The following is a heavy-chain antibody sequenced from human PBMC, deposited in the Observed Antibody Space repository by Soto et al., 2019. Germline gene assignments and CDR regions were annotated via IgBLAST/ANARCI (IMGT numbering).Heavy chain of an antibody. V-gene: IGHV3-30*18. D-gene: IGHD6-13*01. CDR2: ISYDGSNK. CDR1: GFTFSSYG. Sequence: QVQLVESGGGVVQPGRSLRLSCAASGFTFSSYGMHWVRQAPGKGLEWVAVISYDGSNKYYADSVKGRFTISRDNSKNTLYLQRNSLRAEDTAVYYCAKAGIAAAAPFDYWGQGTLVTVSS. J-gene: IGHJ4*02. CDR3: AKAGIAAAAPFDY.